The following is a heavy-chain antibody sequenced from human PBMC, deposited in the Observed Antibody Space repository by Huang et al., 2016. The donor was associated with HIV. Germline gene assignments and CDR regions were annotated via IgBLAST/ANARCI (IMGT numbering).Heavy chain of an antibody. CDR1: GGSLHGNY. CDR3: ATSRSGSGWFLDI. V-gene: IGHV4-34*01. J-gene: IGHJ2*01. CDR2: VNHGGST. D-gene: IGHD6-19*01. Sequence: QVQLYQWGAGPLRPSETLSLTCGVSGGSLHGNYWTWLRQSPGRGLEWIGEVNHGGSTKYNPSLKRRVTISVDTSKIQFSLNLTSVTATDTADYYCATSRSGSGWFLDIWGRGTLVSVS.